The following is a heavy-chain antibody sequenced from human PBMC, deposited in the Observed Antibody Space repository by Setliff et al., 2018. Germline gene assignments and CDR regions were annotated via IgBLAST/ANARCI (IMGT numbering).Heavy chain of an antibody. V-gene: IGHV4-59*01. D-gene: IGHD2-15*01. J-gene: IGHJ3*02. CDR1: GGSISTYY. CDR2: INYSGNS. Sequence: PSETLSLTCRVSGGSISTYYWSWIRQPPGKGLEWIGNINYSGNSNYIPSLKSRVTISVDTPKNQFSLKLSSVTAADTAVYYCARDTRVRDSSSVPSDTFDIWGRGTMVTVSS. CDR3: ARDTRVRDSSSVPSDTFDI.